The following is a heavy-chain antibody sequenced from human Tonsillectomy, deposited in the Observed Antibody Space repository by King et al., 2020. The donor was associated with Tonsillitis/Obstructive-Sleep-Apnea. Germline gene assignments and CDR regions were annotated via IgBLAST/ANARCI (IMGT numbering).Heavy chain of an antibody. J-gene: IGHJ4*02. CDR1: GFTFSSYA. Sequence: VQLVESGGGVVQPGRSLRLSCAASGFTFSSYAMHWVRQAPGKGLEWVAVISYDGSNKYYADSVKGRFTISRDNSKNTLYLQMNSLRAEDTAVYYCARGRPQAAAYYFDYWGQGTLVTVSS. D-gene: IGHD6-13*01. CDR3: ARGRPQAAAYYFDY. CDR2: ISYDGSNK. V-gene: IGHV3-30*04.